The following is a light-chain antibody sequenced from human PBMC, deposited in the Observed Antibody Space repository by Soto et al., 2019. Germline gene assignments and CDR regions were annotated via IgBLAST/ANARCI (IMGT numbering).Light chain of an antibody. CDR2: LNSDGSH. Sequence: QPVLTQSPSTSASLGASVKLTCTLSSLQSSYAIAWHQQQPEKGPRYLMKLNSDGSHSKGDGIPDRFSGSSSGAERYLTISSLQSEDEADYYCQTWGTGIRVFGTGTKLTVL. J-gene: IGLJ1*01. CDR1: SLQSSYA. V-gene: IGLV4-69*01. CDR3: QTWGTGIRV.